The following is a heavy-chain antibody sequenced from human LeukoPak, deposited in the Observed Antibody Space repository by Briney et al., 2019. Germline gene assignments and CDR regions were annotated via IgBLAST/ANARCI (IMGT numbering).Heavy chain of an antibody. D-gene: IGHD2-15*01. CDR1: GYTFTGYY. CDR3: ARGVGKKGRYCSGGSCYPVPDAFDI. Sequence: ASVKVSCKASGYTFTGYYMHWVRQAPGQGLEWVGWINPNSGGTNYAQKFQGWVTMTRDTSISTAYMELSRLRSDDTAVYYCARGVGKKGRYCSGGSCYPVPDAFDIWGQETMVTVSS. CDR2: INPNSGGT. J-gene: IGHJ3*02. V-gene: IGHV1-2*04.